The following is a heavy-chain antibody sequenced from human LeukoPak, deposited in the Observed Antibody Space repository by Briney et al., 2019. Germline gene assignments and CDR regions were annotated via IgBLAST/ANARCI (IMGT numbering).Heavy chain of an antibody. V-gene: IGHV5-51*01. CDR2: ISPGDSDT. D-gene: IGHD3-22*01. J-gene: IGHJ3*02. CDR3: ASGYDSYAFDI. CDR1: GYTFTSYW. Sequence: GESLKISCKVSGYTFTSYWIGWVRQMPGKGLEWMGIISPGDSDTRYSPSFQGQVTISADKSISTAYLQWSSLKASDTAMYYCASGYDSYAFDIWGQGTMVTVSS.